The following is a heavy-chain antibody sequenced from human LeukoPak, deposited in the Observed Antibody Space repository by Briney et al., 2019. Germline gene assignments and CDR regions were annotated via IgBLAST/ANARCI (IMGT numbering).Heavy chain of an antibody. D-gene: IGHD5-24*01. Sequence: PSETLSLTCTVSGGSISSYYWSWIRQPPGKGLEWIGYIYYSGSTNYNPSLKSRVTISVDTSKNQFSLKLSSVTAADTAVYYCARDLAGDGYIDYWGQGTLVTVSS. CDR3: ARDLAGDGYIDY. J-gene: IGHJ4*02. CDR2: IYYSGST. V-gene: IGHV4-59*01. CDR1: GGSISSYY.